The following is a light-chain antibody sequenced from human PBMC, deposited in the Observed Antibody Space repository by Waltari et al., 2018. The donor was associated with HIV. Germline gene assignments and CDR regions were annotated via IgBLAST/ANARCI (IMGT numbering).Light chain of an antibody. Sequence: QAGLTQPPSVSKDLRQTATLPCTGNSSNVGNQGPVWLQQPPAHPPTLISYRNNNRPSGISEGCSGSRSGNTASLTIFGLRPEDEGDYYCSAWDASLTSWLFGGGTKLTVL. CDR2: RNN. CDR1: SSNVGNQG. J-gene: IGLJ3*02. CDR3: SAWDASLTSWL. V-gene: IGLV10-54*04.